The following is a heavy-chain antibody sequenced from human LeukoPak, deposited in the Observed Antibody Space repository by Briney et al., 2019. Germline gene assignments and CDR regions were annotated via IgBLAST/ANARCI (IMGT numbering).Heavy chain of an antibody. CDR2: IKSKTDGGTT. Sequence: GGSLRLSCAASGFTFSNAWMSWVRQAPGKGLEWVGRIKSKTDGGTTDYAAPVKGRFTISRDDSKNTLYLQMNSLKTEDTAVYYCTTDFGSLNYYDSSGYYSIWGQGTMVTVSS. V-gene: IGHV3-15*01. D-gene: IGHD3-22*01. CDR1: GFTFSNAW. CDR3: TTDFGSLNYYDSSGYYSI. J-gene: IGHJ3*02.